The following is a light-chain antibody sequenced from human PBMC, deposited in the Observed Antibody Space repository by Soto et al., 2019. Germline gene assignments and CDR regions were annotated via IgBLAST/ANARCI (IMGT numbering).Light chain of an antibody. J-gene: IGKJ1*01. CDR3: QQYGGSPRT. CDR2: GAS. V-gene: IGKV3-20*01. CDR1: QSVSSGY. Sequence: EIVLTQSPGTLSLSPGESATLSCSASQSVSSGYLAWYQQKPGQAPRLLIYGASSRATGIPDRFSGSGSGTEFTLTISRLEPEDFAVYYCQQYGGSPRTFGQGTKVDI.